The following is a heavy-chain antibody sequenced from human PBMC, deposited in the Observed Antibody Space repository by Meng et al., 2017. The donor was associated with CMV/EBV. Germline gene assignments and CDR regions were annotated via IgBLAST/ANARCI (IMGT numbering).Heavy chain of an antibody. J-gene: IGHJ3*02. V-gene: IGHV1-69*10. CDR2: IIPILGIA. CDR1: GGTFSSYA. CDR3: AREGTYSGSSRAAFDI. D-gene: IGHD1-26*01. Sequence: SVKVSCKASGGTFSSYAISWVRQAPGQGLEWMGGIIPILGIANYAQKFQGRVTITVDKSTSTAYMELSSLRSEDTAVYYCAREGTYSGSSRAAFDILGQGTMVTVSS.